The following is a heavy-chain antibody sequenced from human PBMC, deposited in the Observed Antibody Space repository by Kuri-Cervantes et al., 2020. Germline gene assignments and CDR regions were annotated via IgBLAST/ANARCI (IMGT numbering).Heavy chain of an antibody. CDR3: ARHISNFDSSGSENWFDP. Sequence: SETLSLTCAVSGYSISSSNWWGWIRQLPGKGLEWIGHIHYSGSTYYSPSLKSRVTMSVDTSKNQFSLRLSSVTAADTAVYFCARHISNFDSSGSENWFDPWGQGTLVTVSS. D-gene: IGHD3-22*01. CDR2: IHYSGST. V-gene: IGHV4-28*01. CDR1: GYSISSSNW. J-gene: IGHJ5*02.